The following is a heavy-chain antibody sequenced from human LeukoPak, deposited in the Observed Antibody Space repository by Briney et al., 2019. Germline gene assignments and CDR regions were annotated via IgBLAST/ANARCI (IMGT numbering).Heavy chain of an antibody. CDR3: VRAPTTGAYYFDY. CDR1: GFTFSGYS. Sequence: GGSLRLSCAASGFTFSGYSMTWVRQAPGKGLEWVSSISSTSSYIYYADSLKGRFTISRDNTKNSPSLQMNSLRAEDTAVYYCVRAPTTGAYYFDYWGQGTLITVSS. J-gene: IGHJ4*02. CDR2: ISSTSSYI. D-gene: IGHD1-26*01. V-gene: IGHV3-21*01.